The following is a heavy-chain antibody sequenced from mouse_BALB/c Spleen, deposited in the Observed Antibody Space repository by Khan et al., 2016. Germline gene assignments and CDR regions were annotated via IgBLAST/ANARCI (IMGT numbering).Heavy chain of an antibody. CDR1: GDSITSGY. V-gene: IGHV3-8*02. D-gene: IGHD1-1*01. J-gene: IGHJ4*01. Sequence: EVQLQESGPSLVKPSQTLSLTCSVTGDSITSGYWNWIRKFPGNKLEYMGYISYSGNTYYNPSLKSRISITRDTSKNQYYLQLNSVTTEDTATYYCARCLYDYGSTYDTMDYWGQGTSVTVSS. CDR3: ARCLYDYGSTYDTMDY. CDR2: ISYSGNT.